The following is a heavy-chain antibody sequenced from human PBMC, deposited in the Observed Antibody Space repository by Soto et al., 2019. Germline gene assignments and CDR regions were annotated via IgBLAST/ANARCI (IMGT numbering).Heavy chain of an antibody. CDR2: IYYSGST. D-gene: IGHD2-15*01. Sequence: QVQLQESGPGLVKPSQTLSLTCTVSGGSISSGGYYWSWIRQHPGKGLEWIGYIYYSGSTYYNPSLKSRVTISVDTSKNQFSLKLSSVTAADTAVYYCARPGKVVAAADDAFDIWGQGTMVTVSS. CDR3: ARPGKVVAAADDAFDI. CDR1: GGSISSGGYY. J-gene: IGHJ3*02. V-gene: IGHV4-31*03.